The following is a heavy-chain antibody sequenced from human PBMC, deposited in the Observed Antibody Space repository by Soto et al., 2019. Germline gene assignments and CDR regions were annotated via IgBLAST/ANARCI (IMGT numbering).Heavy chain of an antibody. CDR1: GYTFTGYY. D-gene: IGHD2-15*01. Sequence: GASVKVSCKASGYTFTGYYMHWVRQAPGQGLEWMGWINPNSGGTNYAQKFQGWVTMTRDTSISTAYMELSRLRSDDTAVYYCARSLYCSGGSCSGGVNYYGMDVWGQGTTVTV. CDR2: INPNSGGT. V-gene: IGHV1-2*04. CDR3: ARSLYCSGGSCSGGVNYYGMDV. J-gene: IGHJ6*02.